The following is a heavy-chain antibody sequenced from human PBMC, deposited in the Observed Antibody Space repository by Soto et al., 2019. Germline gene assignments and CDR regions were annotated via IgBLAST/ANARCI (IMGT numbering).Heavy chain of an antibody. Sequence: QVQLQESGPGLVKPSQTLSLTCTVSGASISSGSYYWSWIRQHPGKGLEFIGYISYSGNTYYNPSPRSRVITSLDTSNSQCSLKLSSVTAADTAVYYCAKEGAMGLSEAFELWGQGTMVIVSS. CDR1: GASISSGSYY. CDR3: AKEGAMGLSEAFEL. CDR2: ISYSGNT. V-gene: IGHV4-31*03. J-gene: IGHJ3*01. D-gene: IGHD3-16*01.